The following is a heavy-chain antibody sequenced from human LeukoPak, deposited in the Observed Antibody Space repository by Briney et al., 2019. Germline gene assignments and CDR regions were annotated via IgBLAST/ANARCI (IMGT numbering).Heavy chain of an antibody. V-gene: IGHV1-46*01. D-gene: IGHD3-9*01. Sequence: ASVKVSCKASGYTFTSNYMHWVRQAPGQGLEWMGIINPSGGSTSYAQKFQGRVTMTRDTSTSTVYMELSSLRSEDTAVYYCARDHRDYDILTGYYIGYYFDYWGQGTLVTVSS. CDR1: GYTFTSNY. CDR2: INPSGGST. CDR3: ARDHRDYDILTGYYIGYYFDY. J-gene: IGHJ4*02.